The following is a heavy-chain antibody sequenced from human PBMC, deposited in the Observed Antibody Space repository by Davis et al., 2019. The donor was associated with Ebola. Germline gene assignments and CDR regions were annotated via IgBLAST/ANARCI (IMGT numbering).Heavy chain of an antibody. D-gene: IGHD3-22*01. CDR1: GGSISSGGYY. CDR3: ARGRYDSSGYYPVVNNYYYYYMDV. J-gene: IGHJ6*03. Sequence: PSETLSLTCTVSGGSISSGGYYWSWIRQPPGKGLEWIGSIYYSGSTYYNPSLKSRVTISVDTSKNQFSLKLSSVTAADTAVYYCARGRYDSSGYYPVVNNYYYYYMDVWGKGTTVTVSS. CDR2: IYYSGST. V-gene: IGHV4-39*07.